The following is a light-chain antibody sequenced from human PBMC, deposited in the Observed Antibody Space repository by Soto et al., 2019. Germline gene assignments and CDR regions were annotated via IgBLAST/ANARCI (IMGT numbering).Light chain of an antibody. CDR1: QFVSSR. Sequence: DIVVTQSPATLSASPGERVTLSCRASQFVSSRLAWYQQKPGQAPRLLIYGASTRATGIPARFSGSGSGTVFTLTISSLQSVDFAVYYCQQYNNWPPGTFGQGTKVDIK. V-gene: IGKV3-15*01. CDR3: QQYNNWPPGT. CDR2: GAS. J-gene: IGKJ1*01.